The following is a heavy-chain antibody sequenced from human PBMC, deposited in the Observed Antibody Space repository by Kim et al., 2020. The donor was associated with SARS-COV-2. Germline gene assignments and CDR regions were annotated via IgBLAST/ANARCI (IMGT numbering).Heavy chain of an antibody. CDR3: AKDMEGGGTRAYEGPPWYFDL. J-gene: IGHJ2*01. CDR1: GFTYSTYA. CDR2: ISESGGST. D-gene: IGHD5-12*01. V-gene: IGHV3-23*01. Sequence: GGSLRLSCAASGFTYSTYAMSWVRQAPGKGLDWVAAISESGGSTYYADSVRGRFTISRDNSKNTLYLQMNSLRVEDTALYYCAKDMEGGGTRAYEGPPWYFDLWGRGTLVTVSS.